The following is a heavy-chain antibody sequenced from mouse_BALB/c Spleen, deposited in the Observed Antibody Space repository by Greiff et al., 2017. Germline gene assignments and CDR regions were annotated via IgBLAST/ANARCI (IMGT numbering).Heavy chain of an antibody. Sequence: EVQVVESGGGLVKPGGSLKLSCAASGFAFSSYDMSWVRQTPEKRLEWVAYISSGGGSTYYPDTVKGRFTISRDNAKNTLYLQMSSLKSEDTAMYYCARRSYDHWYFDVWGAGTTVTVSS. V-gene: IGHV5-12-1*01. CDR2: ISSGGGST. CDR3: ARRSYDHWYFDV. CDR1: GFAFSSYD. J-gene: IGHJ1*01. D-gene: IGHD2-3*01.